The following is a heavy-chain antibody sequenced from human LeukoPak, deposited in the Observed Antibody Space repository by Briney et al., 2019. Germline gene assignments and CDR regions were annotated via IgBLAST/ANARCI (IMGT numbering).Heavy chain of an antibody. CDR1: GFTFSSYA. J-gene: IGHJ3*02. CDR2: IRGSGGST. Sequence: GGSLRLSCAASGFTFSSYAMGWVRQAPGKGLEWVSAIRGSGGSTYYADSVKGRFTISRDNSKKTLYLQMNSLRAEDTAVYYCVSFLGDSSGYSSDAFDIRGQGTMVTVSS. V-gene: IGHV3-23*01. CDR3: VSFLGDSSGYSSDAFDI. D-gene: IGHD3-22*01.